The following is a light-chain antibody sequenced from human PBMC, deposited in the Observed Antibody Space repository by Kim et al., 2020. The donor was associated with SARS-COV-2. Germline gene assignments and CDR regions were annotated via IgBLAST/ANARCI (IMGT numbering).Light chain of an antibody. V-gene: IGLV2-23*01. CDR1: SSDIGSYAL. CDR3: CSHAGGGTML. Sequence: QSALTQPASVSGSPGQSITISCTGTSSDIGSYALVSWYQQFPGKAPKLIIYEGSKRPSGVSPRFSGSKSGTTASLTISGLQAEDEADYYCCSHAGGGTMLFGGGTKVTVL. CDR2: EGS. J-gene: IGLJ2*01.